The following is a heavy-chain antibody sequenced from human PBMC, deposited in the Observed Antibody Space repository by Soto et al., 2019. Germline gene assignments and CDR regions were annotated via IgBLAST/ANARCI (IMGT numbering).Heavy chain of an antibody. V-gene: IGHV3-21*06. J-gene: IGHJ4*02. CDR1: GVSFSDYS. D-gene: IGHD1-26*01. CDR3: ARSGELLQTFDS. Sequence: GGSLRLSCVVSGVSFSDYSMNWVRQAPGKGLEWVSLITGNSEYKYYAGSVKGRFTVSRDNAKNSLYLQMNSLTVEDTAVYYCARSGELLQTFDSWGQGTLVTVSS. CDR2: ITGNSEYK.